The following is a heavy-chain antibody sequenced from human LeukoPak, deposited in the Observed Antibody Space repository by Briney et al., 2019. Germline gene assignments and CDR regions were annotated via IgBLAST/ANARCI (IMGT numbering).Heavy chain of an antibody. J-gene: IGHJ4*02. V-gene: IGHV4-34*01. CDR1: GGSFSGYY. CDR3: ARARYSSSWYDY. CDR2: INHSGST. Sequence: SETLSLTCAVYGGSFSGYYWSWIRQPPGKGLEWIGEINHSGSTNYNPSLKSRVTISVDTPKNQFSLKLSSVTAADTAVYYCARARYSSSWYDYWGQGTLVTVSS. D-gene: IGHD6-13*01.